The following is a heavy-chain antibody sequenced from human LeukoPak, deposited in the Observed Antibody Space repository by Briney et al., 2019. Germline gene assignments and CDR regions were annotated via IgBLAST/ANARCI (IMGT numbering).Heavy chain of an antibody. CDR2: IKSKTDGGTT. Sequence: PGGSLRLSCAASGYTFNNAWMNWVRQAPGKGLEWVGRIKSKTDGGTTDYAAPVKGRFTISRDDSKNTLYLQMNSLKTEDTAVYYCTTGYFDSSGIYAFDIWGRGTMVTVSS. CDR1: GYTFNNAW. V-gene: IGHV3-15*01. CDR3: TTGYFDSSGIYAFDI. D-gene: IGHD3-22*01. J-gene: IGHJ3*02.